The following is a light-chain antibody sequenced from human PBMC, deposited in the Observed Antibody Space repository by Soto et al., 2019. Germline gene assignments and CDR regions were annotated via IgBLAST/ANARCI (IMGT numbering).Light chain of an antibody. CDR1: SSEVGGYTY. Sequence: QSVLTQPASVSGSPGQSITISCAGTSSEVGGYTYVSWYQQHPGKAPKLMIYDVSNWPSGVSNRFSGSKSGNTASLTISGLQAEDEADYYCTSYTSSSTPYVFGGGTKVTVL. CDR2: DVS. V-gene: IGLV2-14*01. J-gene: IGLJ1*01. CDR3: TSYTSSSTPYV.